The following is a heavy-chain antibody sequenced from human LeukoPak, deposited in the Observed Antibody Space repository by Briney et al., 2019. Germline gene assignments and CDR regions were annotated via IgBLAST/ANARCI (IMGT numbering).Heavy chain of an antibody. Sequence: GASVKVSCKASGYTFTTYDINWVRQATGQGLEWMGWMNPNSGNTGHTQKFQGRVTMTRNTSISTAYMELSSLRSEDTAVYYCARGRGSGHKENWFDPWGQGTLVIVSS. V-gene: IGHV1-8*01. CDR2: MNPNSGNT. CDR3: ARGRGSGHKENWFDP. CDR1: GYTFTTYD. D-gene: IGHD6-19*01. J-gene: IGHJ5*02.